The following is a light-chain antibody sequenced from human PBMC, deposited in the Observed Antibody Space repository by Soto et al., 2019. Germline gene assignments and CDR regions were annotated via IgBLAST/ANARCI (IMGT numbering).Light chain of an antibody. CDR2: GAS. CDR1: QSVSSSY. V-gene: IGKV3-20*01. J-gene: IGKJ1*01. Sequence: EIVLTQSPGTLSLSPGERATLSCRASQSVSSSYLAWYQQKPGQAPRLLIYGASSRATAIPDRFSGSASGTDFTLTISRLEPEDFAVYSCQQYGSSPPWTFGQGTKVEIK. CDR3: QQYGSSPPWT.